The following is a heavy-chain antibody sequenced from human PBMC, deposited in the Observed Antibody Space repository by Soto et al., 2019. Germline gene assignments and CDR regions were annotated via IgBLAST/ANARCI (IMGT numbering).Heavy chain of an antibody. J-gene: IGHJ6*02. CDR2: IYPGHSDT. CDR3: ARLLGPPAQGSLCYYFYGMDV. CDR1: GYSFTSYW. Sequence: PGESLKTSCKGSGYSFTSYWIGWVRQLPGKGLEWMGVIYPGHSDTKYSPYFQGQVTISADKSITTCYLEWSRRKASGRAMYYSARLLGPPAQGSLCYYFYGMDVWGQGTTVTVSS. D-gene: IGHD2-2*01. V-gene: IGHV5-51*01.